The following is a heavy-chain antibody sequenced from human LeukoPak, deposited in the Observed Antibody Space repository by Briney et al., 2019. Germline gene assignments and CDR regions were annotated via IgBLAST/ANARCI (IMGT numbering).Heavy chain of an antibody. J-gene: IGHJ4*02. CDR2: IYTSGST. CDR1: GGSISSGSYY. D-gene: IGHD2-15*01. V-gene: IGHV4-61*02. CDR3: ARDHAAFDY. Sequence: SQTLSLTCTVSGGSISSGSYYWSWIRQPAGKGLEWIGRIYTSGSTNYNPSLKSRVTVSVDTSKNQFSLKLSSVTAADTAVYYCARDHAAFDYWGQGTLVTVSS.